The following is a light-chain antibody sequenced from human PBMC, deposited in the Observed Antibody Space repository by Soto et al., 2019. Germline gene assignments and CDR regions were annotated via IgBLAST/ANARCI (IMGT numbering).Light chain of an antibody. V-gene: IGLV2-14*03. J-gene: IGLJ3*02. Sequence: QSALTQPASVSGSPGQSITISCTGTTSDVGAYNYVGWYQHHPGKGTKLLIYGVSFRPSGVSTRFSGSKSGNTASLTISGLQPEDEADYYCGAVATTSPLVFGGGTKLTVL. CDR2: GVS. CDR1: TSDVGAYNY. CDR3: GAVATTSPLV.